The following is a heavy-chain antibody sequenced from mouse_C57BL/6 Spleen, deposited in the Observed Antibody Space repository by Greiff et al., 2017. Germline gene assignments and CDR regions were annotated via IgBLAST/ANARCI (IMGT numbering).Heavy chain of an antibody. CDR1: GFTFSSYA. Sequence: EVQRVESGGGLVKPGGSLTLSCAASGFTFSSYAMSWVRPTPEKRLEWVATISDGGSYTYYPDNVKGRFTISRDNAKNNLYLQMSHLKSEDTAMDYCARDLYYDGSSPDDWGQGTTLTVSS. CDR3: ARDLYYDGSSPDD. J-gene: IGHJ2*01. D-gene: IGHD1-1*01. V-gene: IGHV5-4*01. CDR2: ISDGGSYT.